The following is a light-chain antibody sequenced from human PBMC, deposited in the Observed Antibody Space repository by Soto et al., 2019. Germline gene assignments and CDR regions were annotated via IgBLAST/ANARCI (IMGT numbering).Light chain of an antibody. CDR3: QQYGTSPLT. J-gene: IGKJ4*01. CDR2: GAS. V-gene: IGKV3-20*01. CDR1: QSVSSNY. Sequence: ENVLTQSPGTLSLSPGERGTLSCRASQSVSSNYLAWYQQKPGQAPRLLISGASSRATGIPDRFSGSGSGTDFTLTIKGMVTEDFAVYYCQQYGTSPLTFGGGTKVDIK.